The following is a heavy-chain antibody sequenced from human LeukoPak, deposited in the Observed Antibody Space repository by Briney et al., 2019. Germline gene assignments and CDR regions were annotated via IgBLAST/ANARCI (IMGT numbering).Heavy chain of an antibody. CDR1: GYTFTNSY. CDR3: ARIGRRPSDAFDI. D-gene: IGHD1-1*01. J-gene: IGHJ3*02. Sequence: VASVKVSCKASGYTFTNSYMHWVRQAPGQGPEWMGRIDPSGGSTYYAQKFQGRVTMTRDTSTSTVYMELSSLRSEDTAVYYCARIGRRPSDAFDIWGRGTVVTVSS. V-gene: IGHV1-46*01. CDR2: IDPSGGST.